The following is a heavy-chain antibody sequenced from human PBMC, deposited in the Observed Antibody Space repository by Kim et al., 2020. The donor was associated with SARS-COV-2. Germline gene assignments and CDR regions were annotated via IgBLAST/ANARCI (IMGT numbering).Heavy chain of an antibody. CDR3: AGGHGDY. Sequence: SGGSTSYAQKFQGRVTMTRDTSTSTVYMELSSLRSEDTAVYYCAGGHGDYWGQGTLVTVSS. D-gene: IGHD5-12*01. CDR2: SGGST. J-gene: IGHJ4*02. V-gene: IGHV1-46*01.